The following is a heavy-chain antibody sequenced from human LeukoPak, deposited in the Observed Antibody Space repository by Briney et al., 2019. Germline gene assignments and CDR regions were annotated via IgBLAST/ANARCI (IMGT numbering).Heavy chain of an antibody. Sequence: GGSLRLSCAASGFTFSSYSMKWVRQAPGKGLEWVSYISSSRTIIYYADSVKGRFTISRDKAKNSLYLQMSSLRAEDTAVYYCARVRDGWELLRGDYMDVWGKGTTVTVSS. J-gene: IGHJ6*03. CDR3: ARVRDGWELLRGDYMDV. D-gene: IGHD1-26*01. CDR1: GFTFSSYS. V-gene: IGHV3-48*01. CDR2: ISSSRTII.